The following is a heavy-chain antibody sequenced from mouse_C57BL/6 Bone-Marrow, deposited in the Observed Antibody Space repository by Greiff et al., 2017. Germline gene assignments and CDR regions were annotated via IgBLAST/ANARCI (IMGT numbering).Heavy chain of an antibody. CDR1: GYTFTSYG. Sequence: VQLQQSGAELVRPGSSVKMSCKTSGYTFTSYGINWVKQRPGQGLEWIGYIYIGNGYTEYNEKFKGKATLTSDTSSSTAYMQLSSLTSEDSAIYFCASEGKIYDGYYVPWFAYWGQGTLVTVSA. J-gene: IGHJ3*01. CDR3: ASEGKIYDGYYVPWFAY. V-gene: IGHV1-58*01. CDR2: IYIGNGYT. D-gene: IGHD2-3*01.